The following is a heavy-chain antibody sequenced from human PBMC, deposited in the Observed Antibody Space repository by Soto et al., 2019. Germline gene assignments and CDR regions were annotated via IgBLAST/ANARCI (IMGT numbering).Heavy chain of an antibody. V-gene: IGHV1-24*01. D-gene: IGHD3-3*01. J-gene: IGHJ6*03. Sequence: ASVKVSCKVSGYTLTELSMHWVRQAPGKGLEWMGGFDPEDGETIYAQRFQGRVTMTEDTSTDTAYMDLSRLRSEDTPVYYCATGRTISGRRNRHYYYYYYMDVWGKGTTVTVSS. CDR1: GYTLTELS. CDR3: ATGRTISGRRNRHYYYYYYMDV. CDR2: FDPEDGET.